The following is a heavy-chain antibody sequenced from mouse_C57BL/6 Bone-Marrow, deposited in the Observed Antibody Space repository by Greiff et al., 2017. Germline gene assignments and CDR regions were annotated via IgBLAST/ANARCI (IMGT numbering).Heavy chain of an antibody. V-gene: IGHV1-22*01. Sequence: VQLKQSGPELVKPGASVKMSCKASGYTFTDYNMHWVKQSHGKSLEWIGYINPNNGGTSYNQKFKGKATLTVNKSSSTAYMEHRILTSEDSAVYDCATYDYDGFTYGGQGTLVNVSA. CDR1: GYTFTDYN. CDR3: ATYDYDGFTY. J-gene: IGHJ3*01. CDR2: INPNNGGT. D-gene: IGHD2-4*01.